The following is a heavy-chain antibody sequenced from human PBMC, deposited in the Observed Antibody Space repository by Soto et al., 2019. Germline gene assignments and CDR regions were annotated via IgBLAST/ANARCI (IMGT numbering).Heavy chain of an antibody. CDR2: IWYDGSNK. J-gene: IGHJ4*02. V-gene: IGHV3-33*08. CDR1: GGSFSGYY. CDR3: ARDLDVVVVAATGY. D-gene: IGHD2-15*01. Sequence: LPLPCAVYGGSFSGYYWGWILQPPGKGLEWVAVIWYDGSNKYYADSVKGRFTISRDNSKNTLYLQMNSLRHEDTAVYYCARDLDVVVVAATGYWGQGTLVTVSS.